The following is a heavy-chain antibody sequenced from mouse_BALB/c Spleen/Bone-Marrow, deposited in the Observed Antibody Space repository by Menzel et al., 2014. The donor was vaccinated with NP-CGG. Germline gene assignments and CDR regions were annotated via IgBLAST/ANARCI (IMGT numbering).Heavy chain of an antibody. V-gene: IGHV14-3*02. CDR3: AVYYYGSSSFAY. CDR2: IDPANGNT. D-gene: IGHD1-1*01. Sequence: EVQLQQSGAELVKLGASVKLSCTASGFNIKDTYMHWVKQRPEQGLEWIGRIDPANGNTKYDPKFQGKATITADTSSNTAYLQLSSLTSEDTAVYYCAVYYYGSSSFAYWGQGTLVTVSA. CDR1: GFNIKDTY. J-gene: IGHJ3*01.